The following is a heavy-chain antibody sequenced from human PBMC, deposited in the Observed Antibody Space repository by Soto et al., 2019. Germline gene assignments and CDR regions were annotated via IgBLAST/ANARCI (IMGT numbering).Heavy chain of an antibody. J-gene: IGHJ4*02. CDR3: ASQESGSYRAPYFDY. D-gene: IGHD1-26*01. CDR1: GGSISIGGYY. CDR2: IYYSGST. Sequence: SETLSLTCTFSGGSISIGGYYWSWIRQHPGKGLEWIGYIYYSGSTYYNPSLKSRVTISVDTSKNQFSLKLSSVTAADTAVYYCASQESGSYRAPYFDYWGQGTLVTVSS. V-gene: IGHV4-31*03.